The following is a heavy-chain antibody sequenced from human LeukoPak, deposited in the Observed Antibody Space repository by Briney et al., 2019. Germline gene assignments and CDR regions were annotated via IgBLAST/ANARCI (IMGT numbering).Heavy chain of an antibody. CDR1: GFTVTYTW. J-gene: IGHJ3*02. V-gene: IGHV3-21*01. CDR3: ARLINGRSYHAFDI. Sequence: GGSLRLSCTAYGFTVTYTWMSWVRQAPGKGLEWVSSISSSSSYIYYADSVKGRFTISRDNAKNSLYLQMNSLRAEDTAVYYCARLINGRSYHAFDIWGQGTMVTVSS. CDR2: ISSSSSYI. D-gene: IGHD3-16*02.